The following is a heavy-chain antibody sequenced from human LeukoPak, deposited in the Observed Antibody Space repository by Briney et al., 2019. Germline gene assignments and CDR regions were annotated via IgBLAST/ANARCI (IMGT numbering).Heavy chain of an antibody. CDR3: AKYRRYSSSWFDY. V-gene: IGHV3-23*01. CDR1: GFTFSSYA. D-gene: IGHD6-13*01. CDR2: ISGSGGST. J-gene: IGHJ4*02. Sequence: PGGSLRLSCAASGFTFSSYAMSWVRQAPGKGLEWVSAISGSGGSTYYADSVKGRFTISRDNSKNTLYLQMNSLRVEDTAVYYCAKYRRYSSSWFDYWGQGTLVTVSS.